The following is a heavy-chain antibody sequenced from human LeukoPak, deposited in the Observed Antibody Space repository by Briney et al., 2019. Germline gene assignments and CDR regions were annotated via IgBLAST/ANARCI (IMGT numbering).Heavy chain of an antibody. CDR3: ARADSSGYYVLDY. V-gene: IGHV4-59*11. J-gene: IGHJ4*02. D-gene: IGHD3-22*01. Sequence: SETLSLTCTVSGGSISSHYWSWIRQPPGKGLEWIGYIYYSGSTNYNPSLKSRVTISVDTSKNQFSLKLSSVTAADTAVYYCARADSSGYYVLDYWGQGTLVTVSS. CDR1: GGSISSHY. CDR2: IYYSGST.